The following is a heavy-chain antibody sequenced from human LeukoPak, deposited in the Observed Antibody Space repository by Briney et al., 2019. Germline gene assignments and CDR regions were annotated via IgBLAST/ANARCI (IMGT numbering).Heavy chain of an antibody. V-gene: IGHV3-48*01. J-gene: IGHJ3*02. D-gene: IGHD3-3*01. CDR1: GFTFSSYA. CDR2: ISSSSSTI. CDR3: ARGITIFGVPRASAFDI. Sequence: GGSLRLSCAASGFTFSSYAMHWVRQAPGKGLEWVSYISSSSSTIYYADSVKGRFTISRDNAKNSLYLQMNSLRAEDTAVYYCARGITIFGVPRASAFDIWGQGTMVTVSS.